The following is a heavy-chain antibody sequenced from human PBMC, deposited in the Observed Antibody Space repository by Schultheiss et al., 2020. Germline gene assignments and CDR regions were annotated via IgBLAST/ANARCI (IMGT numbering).Heavy chain of an antibody. V-gene: IGHV3-7*01. D-gene: IGHD6-19*01. CDR2: IKRDGSEK. J-gene: IGHJ6*02. CDR1: EFTFSDYW. CDR3: ARGLYSSGWSYYYYYGMDV. Sequence: GGSLRLSCAASEFTFSDYWMSWVRQAPGKGLEWVATIKRDGSEKYYVDSVKGRFTISRDNAKNSLYLQMNSLRAEDTAVYYCARGLYSSGWSYYYYYGMDVWGQGTTVTVSS.